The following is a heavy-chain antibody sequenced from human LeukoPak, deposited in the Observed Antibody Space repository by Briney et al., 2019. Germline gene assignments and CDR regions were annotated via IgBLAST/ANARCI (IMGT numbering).Heavy chain of an antibody. V-gene: IGHV3-74*01. CDR1: GFTFNTHW. D-gene: IGHD2-15*01. CDR2: INSAGSST. J-gene: IGHJ4*02. CDR3: ARVAYSYGLLDY. Sequence: GGSQRLSCAASGFTFNTHWMRWVRQAPGKGLVWVSGINSAGSSTSYADSVKGRFTISRDNAKNTLFLQMNSLRAEDTAVYYCARVAYSYGLLDYWGQGTLVTVSS.